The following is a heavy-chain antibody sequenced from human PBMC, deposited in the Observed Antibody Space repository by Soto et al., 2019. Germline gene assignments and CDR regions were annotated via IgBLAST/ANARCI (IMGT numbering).Heavy chain of an antibody. CDR1: GFTFSSYG. Sequence: LRLSCAASGFTFSSYGMHWVRQAPGKGLEWVAVIWYDGSNKYYADSVKGRFTISRDNSKNTLYLQMNSLRAEDTAVYYCARAVDIVATTHYYYYYGMDVWGQGXTVTVYS. CDR2: IWYDGSNK. CDR3: ARAVDIVATTHYYYYYGMDV. J-gene: IGHJ6*02. D-gene: IGHD5-12*01. V-gene: IGHV3-33*01.